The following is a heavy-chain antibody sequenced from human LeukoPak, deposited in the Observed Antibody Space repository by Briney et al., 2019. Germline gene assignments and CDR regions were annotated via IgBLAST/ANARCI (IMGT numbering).Heavy chain of an antibody. Sequence: AASVKVSCKASGNTFTDYYLHWLRQAPGQGLEWMGWINTNSGGTRYAQKFQGRVTMTRDTSINTAYLELSGLTSDDTAVYYCARGYPNYYGPWGQGTTVTVSS. J-gene: IGHJ3*01. V-gene: IGHV1-2*02. CDR3: ARGYPNYYGP. CDR2: INTNSGGT. D-gene: IGHD3-10*01. CDR1: GNTFTDYY.